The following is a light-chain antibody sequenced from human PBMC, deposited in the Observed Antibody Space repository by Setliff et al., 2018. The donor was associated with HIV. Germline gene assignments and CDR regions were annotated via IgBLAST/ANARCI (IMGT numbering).Light chain of an antibody. CDR2: EVS. V-gene: IGLV2-14*01. CDR1: SSDVGGYNY. J-gene: IGLJ1*01. Sequence: QSVLTQPPSASGSPGQSVTISCTGTSSDVGGYNYVSWYQQHPGEAPKLMIYEVSNRPSGVSNRFSGSKSGNTASLTISGLQAEDEADYYCSSYKTSSTYVFGTGTKVTVL. CDR3: SSYKTSSTYV.